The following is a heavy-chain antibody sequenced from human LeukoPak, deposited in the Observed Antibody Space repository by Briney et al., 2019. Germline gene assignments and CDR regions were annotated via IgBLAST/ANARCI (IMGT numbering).Heavy chain of an antibody. CDR1: VNTFIDYY. CDR2: INPNSGGT. Sequence: ASVKVSCKASVNTFIDYYIHWVRQAPGQGLEWMGWINPNSGGTNYAQNFQGRVTMTRDTSISTAYMELSSLRYDDTAVYYCARGGDFDVWGQGTMVTVSS. J-gene: IGHJ3*01. V-gene: IGHV1-2*02. CDR3: ARGGDFDV.